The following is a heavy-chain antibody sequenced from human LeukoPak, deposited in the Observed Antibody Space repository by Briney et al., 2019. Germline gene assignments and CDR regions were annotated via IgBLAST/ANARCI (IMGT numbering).Heavy chain of an antibody. D-gene: IGHD3-3*01. V-gene: IGHV4-4*02. Sequence: SETLCLTRAVSGGSISSSPWCSWVRQPPGKGLEWIGTIYHDGNTDYNPSHRSRVTISVDTSKNQFSLKLSSVTAADTAMYYCARANYDFWSGYWIWFDPWGQGTL. CDR2: IYHDGNT. CDR3: ARANYDFWSGYWIWFDP. CDR1: GGSISSSPW. J-gene: IGHJ5*02.